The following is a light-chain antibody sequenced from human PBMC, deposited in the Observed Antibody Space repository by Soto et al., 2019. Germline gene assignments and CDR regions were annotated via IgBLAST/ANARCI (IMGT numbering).Light chain of an antibody. CDR3: QQFNNYFT. CDR2: DAS. V-gene: IGKV1D-13*01. Sequence: AIPLTQSPSSLSASVGDRVTITCRASQGISSALAWYQQKPGKAPKLLIYDASSLESGVPSRFSGSGSGTDFTLTISSLQPEDFATYYCQQFNNYFTFGQGTRLEIK. CDR1: QGISSA. J-gene: IGKJ5*01.